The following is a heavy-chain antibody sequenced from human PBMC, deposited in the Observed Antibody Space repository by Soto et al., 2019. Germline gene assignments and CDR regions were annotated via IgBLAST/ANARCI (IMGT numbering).Heavy chain of an antibody. V-gene: IGHV3-30-3*01. CDR1: GFTFSSYA. J-gene: IGHJ3*02. CDR3: ARDNSSSWYWRDAFDI. D-gene: IGHD6-13*01. Sequence: GGSLRLSCAASGFTFSSYAMHWVRQAPGKGLEWVAVISYDGSNKYYADSVKGRFTISRDNSKNTLYLQMNSLRAEDTAVYYCARDNSSSWYWRDAFDIWGQGTMVTVSS. CDR2: ISYDGSNK.